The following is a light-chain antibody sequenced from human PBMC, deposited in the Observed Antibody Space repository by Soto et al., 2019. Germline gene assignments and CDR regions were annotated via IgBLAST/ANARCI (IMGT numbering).Light chain of an antibody. Sequence: EIVLTQSPATVSVSPGESATLSCRASQSVRNYLAWYQQKPGQAPRLLIFDASNRATGIPSRFSGSGSGTYVTLTISSLEPEDFAVYYCQQRSNSPPWTFGPGTRVDL. CDR1: QSVRNY. J-gene: IGKJ3*01. V-gene: IGKV3-11*01. CDR3: QQRSNSPPWT. CDR2: DAS.